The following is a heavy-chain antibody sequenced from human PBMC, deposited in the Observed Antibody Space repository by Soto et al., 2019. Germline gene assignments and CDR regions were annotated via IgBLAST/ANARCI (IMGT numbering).Heavy chain of an antibody. V-gene: IGHV1-58*02. D-gene: IGHD4-17*01. J-gene: IGHJ6*02. CDR2: IVVGSGNT. CDR1: GFTFTSSA. Sequence: ASVKVSCKASGFTFTSSAMQWVRQARGQRLEWIGWIVVGSGNTNYAQKFQERVTITRDMSTSTAYMELSSLRSEDTAVYYCAAEGTVTTGMDXWGQGTTVTVSS. CDR3: AAEGTVTTGMDX.